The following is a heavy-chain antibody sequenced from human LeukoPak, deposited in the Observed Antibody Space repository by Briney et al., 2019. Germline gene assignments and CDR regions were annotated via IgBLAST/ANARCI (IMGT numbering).Heavy chain of an antibody. J-gene: IGHJ4*02. CDR3: VTYFVNGGGRGH. V-gene: IGHV4-61*08. CDR2: HNQNP. D-gene: IGHD3-9*01. CDR1: GASVSSGDYH. Sequence: SESLSLTCTVSGASVSSGDYHWSWVRQAPGKGLEWIGHNQNPSYNPSLKSRVVISIHTSRNQFSLTLNTVTAADTATYFCVTYFVNGGGRGHWGPGALVTVSS.